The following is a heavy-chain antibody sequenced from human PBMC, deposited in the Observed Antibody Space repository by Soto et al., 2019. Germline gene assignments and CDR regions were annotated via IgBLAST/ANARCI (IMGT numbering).Heavy chain of an antibody. CDR3: ARGTMVRGTLDRGISGHLDY. J-gene: IGHJ4*02. CDR2: LGAGGDT. CDR1: GFNVSSYD. Sequence: EVQLVESGGGLVQPGGSLRLACAASGFNVSSYDMHWVRHVTGKGLEWVSTLGAGGDTYFPYSVKGRFTISRDHAKNSLSLQMNNLGAGDAAVYYCARGTMVRGTLDRGISGHLDYWGQGTLVAVS. D-gene: IGHD3-10*01. V-gene: IGHV3-13*01.